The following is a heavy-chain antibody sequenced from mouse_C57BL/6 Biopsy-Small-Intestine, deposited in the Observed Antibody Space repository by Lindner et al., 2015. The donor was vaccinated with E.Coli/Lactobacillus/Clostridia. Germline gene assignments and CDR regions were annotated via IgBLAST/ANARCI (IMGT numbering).Heavy chain of an antibody. J-gene: IGHJ4*01. CDR3: ARSGGKGVMDY. CDR1: GYAFXSSW. D-gene: IGHD3-2*02. V-gene: IGHV1-82*01. Sequence: VQLQESGPELVKPGASVKISCKASGYAFXSSWMNWVKQRPGKGLEWIGRIFPGDGNTNYNGNFKDKATLTADKSSSTAYKQLTSLTSEDSAVYFCARSGGKGVMDYWGQGTSVTVSS. CDR2: IFPGDGNT.